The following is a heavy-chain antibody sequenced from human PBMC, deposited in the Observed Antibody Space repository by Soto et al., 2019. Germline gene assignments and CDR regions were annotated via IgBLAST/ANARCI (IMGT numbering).Heavy chain of an antibody. CDR2: IYYSGST. CDR1: GGSISSSSYY. V-gene: IGHV4-39*01. J-gene: IGHJ4*02. D-gene: IGHD3-22*01. CDR3: AIRGYYDSSGYLGYFDY. Sequence: SETLSLTCTVSGGSISSSSYYWGWIRQPPGKGLEWIGSIYYSGSTYYNPSLKSRVTISEDTSKNQFSLKLSSVTAADTAVYYCAIRGYYDSSGYLGYFDYWGQGTLVTVSS.